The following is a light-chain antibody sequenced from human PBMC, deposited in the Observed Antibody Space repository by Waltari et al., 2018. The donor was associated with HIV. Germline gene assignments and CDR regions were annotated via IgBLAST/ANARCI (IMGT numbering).Light chain of an antibody. Sequence: EIVITQSPATLSVSPGGRATLFCRASQSVSSNLAWYQQKPGQGPRLLIYGATTRATGFPARFGGSGSGTEFTLTISSLQSEDFGVYYCQQYNKGPLGITFGQGTRLEI. V-gene: IGKV3-15*01. CDR3: QQYNKGPLGIT. CDR2: GAT. CDR1: QSVSSN. J-gene: IGKJ5*01.